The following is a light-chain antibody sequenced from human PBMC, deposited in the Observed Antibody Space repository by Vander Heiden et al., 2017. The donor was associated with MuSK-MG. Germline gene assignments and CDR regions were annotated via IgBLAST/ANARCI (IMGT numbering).Light chain of an antibody. J-gene: IGKJ1*01. Sequence: DIQMTQSPSSLSASVGDRVTITCRASQTISTYLNWYQHKRGKAPKLLIYGASTVHSGVPSRFSGSGSATEFTLTISSVQPDDFATYYCQQSYATPWTFGQGTKVDIK. CDR2: GAS. CDR1: QTISTY. V-gene: IGKV1-39*01. CDR3: QQSYATPWT.